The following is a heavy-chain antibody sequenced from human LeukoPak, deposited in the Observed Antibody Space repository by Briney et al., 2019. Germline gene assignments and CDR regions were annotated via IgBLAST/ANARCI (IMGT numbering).Heavy chain of an antibody. CDR2: IYYSGST. CDR1: GGSISSSSYY. J-gene: IGHJ2*01. V-gene: IGHV4-39*07. Sequence: SEPLSLTCTVSGGSISSSSYYWGWIRQPPGKGLEWIGSIYYSGSTYYNPSLKSRVTISVDTSKNQFSLKLSAVTAADTAVYYCARTPLRRRLRRDYWYFDLWGRGTLVTVSS. D-gene: IGHD5-12*01. CDR3: ARTPLRRRLRRDYWYFDL.